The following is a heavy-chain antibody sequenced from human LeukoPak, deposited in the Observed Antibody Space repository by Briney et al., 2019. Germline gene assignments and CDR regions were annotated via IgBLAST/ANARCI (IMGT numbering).Heavy chain of an antibody. Sequence: ASVTVSCKASGYTFTGYYMHWVRQAPGQGLEWMGWISAYNGNTNYAQKLQGRVTMTTDTSTSTAYMELRSLRSDDTAVYYCVTLDIVVVPAAIKGGGYYYYYMDVWGKGTTVTVSS. CDR3: VTLDIVVVPAAIKGGGYYYYYMDV. CDR2: ISAYNGNT. CDR1: GYTFTGYY. V-gene: IGHV1-18*04. J-gene: IGHJ6*03. D-gene: IGHD2-2*02.